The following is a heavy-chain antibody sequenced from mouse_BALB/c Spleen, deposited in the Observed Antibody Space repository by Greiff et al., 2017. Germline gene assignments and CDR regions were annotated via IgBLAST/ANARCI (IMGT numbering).Heavy chain of an antibody. J-gene: IGHJ4*01. CDR3: ASQLNYAMDY. Sequence: EVQLVESGGDLVKPGGSLKLSCAASGFTFSSYGMSWVRQTPDKRLEWVATISSGGSYTYYPDSVKGRFTISRDNAKNTLYLQMSSLKSEDTAMYYCASQLNYAMDYWGQGTSVTVSS. CDR1: GFTFSSYG. CDR2: ISSGGSYT. V-gene: IGHV5-6*01.